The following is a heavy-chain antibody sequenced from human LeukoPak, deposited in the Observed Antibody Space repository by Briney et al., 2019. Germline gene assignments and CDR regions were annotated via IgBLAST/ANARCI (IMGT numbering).Heavy chain of an antibody. Sequence: PSETLSLTCTVSGYSISSGYYWGWIRPPPGRGLEWIGSIYHSGSTYYNPSLKSRVTISVDTSKNQFSLKLSSVTAADTAVYYCAKRGPRAPRVRGDRFNWFDPWGQGTLVTVSS. CDR1: GYSISSGYY. J-gene: IGHJ5*02. CDR3: AKRGPRAPRVRGDRFNWFDP. V-gene: IGHV4-38-2*02. CDR2: IYHSGST. D-gene: IGHD3-10*01.